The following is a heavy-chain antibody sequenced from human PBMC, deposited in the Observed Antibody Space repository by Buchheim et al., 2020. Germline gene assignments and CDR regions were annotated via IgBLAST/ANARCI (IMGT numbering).Heavy chain of an antibody. Sequence: QVQLVESGGGLVKPGGSLRLSCAASGFTFSDYCMSWIRQAPGKGLEWVSYISSSGSTIYYADSVKGRFTISRDNAKNSLYLQMNSLRAEDTAVYYCARDYPSSSWYSVDYYYYGMDVWGQGTT. J-gene: IGHJ6*02. CDR3: ARDYPSSSWYSVDYYYYGMDV. CDR1: GFTFSDYC. CDR2: ISSSGSTI. D-gene: IGHD6-13*01. V-gene: IGHV3-11*01.